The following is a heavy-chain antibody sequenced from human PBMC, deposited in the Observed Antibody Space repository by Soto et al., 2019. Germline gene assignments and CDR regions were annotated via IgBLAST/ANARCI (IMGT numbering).Heavy chain of an antibody. CDR3: ARGGAVAGTLNFYYYYGMDV. D-gene: IGHD6-19*01. Sequence: ASVKVSCKASGYTFTGYYMHCVRQAPGQGLEWMGWINPNSGGTNYAQKFQGWVTMTRDTSISTAYMELSRLRSDDTAVYYCARGGAVAGTLNFYYYYGMDVWGQGTTVTVSS. CDR1: GYTFTGYY. V-gene: IGHV1-2*04. J-gene: IGHJ6*02. CDR2: INPNSGGT.